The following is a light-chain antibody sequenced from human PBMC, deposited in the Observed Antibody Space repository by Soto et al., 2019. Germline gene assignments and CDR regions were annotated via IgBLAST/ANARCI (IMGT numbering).Light chain of an antibody. V-gene: IGKV4-1*01. CDR1: QSVLYSSNNKND. CDR3: QQYYSTPLT. J-gene: IGKJ4*01. Sequence: DIVMTQSPDSLAVSLGERATINCKSSQSVLYSSNNKNDLAWYQQKPGQPPKLLIYWASTRESGVPDRFSGSGSGTDFTLTISSLQAEDVAGYYCQQYYSTPLTFGGGTKVEIK. CDR2: WAS.